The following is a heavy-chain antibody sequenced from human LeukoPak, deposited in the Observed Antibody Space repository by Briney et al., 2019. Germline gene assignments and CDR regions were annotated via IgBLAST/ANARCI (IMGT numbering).Heavy chain of an antibody. J-gene: IGHJ4*02. CDR2: INSGSSDK. V-gene: IGHV3-21*05. CDR1: GFTFSLYA. CDR3: ARDTYEPGLIDF. D-gene: IGHD3-3*01. Sequence: GGSLRLSRAASGFTFSLYAMNWVRQAPGKGLEWVSYINSGSSDKHYTESVRGRFTISRDNAKKTLYLQMNSLRAEDTAVYFCARDTYEPGLIDFWGQGTLVSVSS.